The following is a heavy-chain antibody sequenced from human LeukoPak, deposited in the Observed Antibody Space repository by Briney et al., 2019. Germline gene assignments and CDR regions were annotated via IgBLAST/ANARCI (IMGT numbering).Heavy chain of an antibody. CDR2: INLNSGGT. Sequence: GASVKVSRKASGYTFTGYYMHWVRQAPGQGLEWMGWINLNSGGTKYVDNFQGRVTMTRDTSISTAYMELISLTSDDTAVYYCARDVIPPYSYGPKGGDYMDVWGKGTTITVSS. CDR1: GYTFTGYY. J-gene: IGHJ6*03. V-gene: IGHV1-2*02. CDR3: ARDVIPPYSYGPKGGDYMDV. D-gene: IGHD5-18*01.